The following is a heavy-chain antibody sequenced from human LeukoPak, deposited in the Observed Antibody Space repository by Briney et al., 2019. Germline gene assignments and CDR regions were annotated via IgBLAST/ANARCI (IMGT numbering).Heavy chain of an antibody. D-gene: IGHD6-13*01. CDR3: YSSSWDYFDY. Sequence: TGGSLRLSCAASGFTVSSNYMSWVRQAPGKGLEWVSVIYSGGSTYYADSVKGRFTISRDNSKNTLYLQMNSLRAEDTAVYYCYSSSWDYFDYWGQGTLVTVSS. J-gene: IGHJ4*02. V-gene: IGHV3-66*02. CDR1: GFTVSSNY. CDR2: IYSGGST.